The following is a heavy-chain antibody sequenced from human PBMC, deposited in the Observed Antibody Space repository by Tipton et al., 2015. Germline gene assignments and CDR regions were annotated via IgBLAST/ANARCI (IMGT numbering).Heavy chain of an antibody. Sequence: LVKPSQTLTLTCTFSGFSLSTSGMCVSWIRQPPGKALEWLALIDWDDDKYYSTSLKTRLTISKDTSKNQVVLRMTNMDPVDTATYYCARVVSGSYSTELNTDYWGQGTLVTVSS. CDR3: ARVVSGSYSTELNTDY. V-gene: IGHV2-70*01. CDR2: IDWDDDK. J-gene: IGHJ4*02. D-gene: IGHD1-26*01. CDR1: GFSLSTSGMC.